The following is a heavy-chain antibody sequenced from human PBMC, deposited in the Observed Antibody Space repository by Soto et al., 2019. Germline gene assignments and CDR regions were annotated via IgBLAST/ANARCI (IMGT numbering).Heavy chain of an antibody. CDR3: ARDRSTVTPYYYYYGMDV. J-gene: IGHJ6*02. Sequence: GASVKVSCKASGYTFTSYGISWVRQAPGQGLEWMGWISAYNGNTNYAQKLQGRVTMTTDTSTSTAYMELRSLRSDDTAVYYCARDRSTVTPYYYYYGMDVWGQGTTVTVSS. CDR1: GYTFTSYG. D-gene: IGHD4-17*01. CDR2: ISAYNGNT. V-gene: IGHV1-18*01.